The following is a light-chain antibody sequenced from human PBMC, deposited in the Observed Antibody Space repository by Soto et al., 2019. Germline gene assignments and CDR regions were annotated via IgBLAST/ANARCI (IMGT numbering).Light chain of an antibody. CDR2: YIS. Sequence: EIVLTQSPATLSLSPGETASLSCRASQSAGNFLAWYQQKPGQAPRLLIYYISTRATGIPARLSGSGSGTEFTLTINSLQSEDSAVYYCQQHNQWPITFGQGTRLEIK. J-gene: IGKJ5*01. V-gene: IGKV3-11*01. CDR3: QQHNQWPIT. CDR1: QSAGNF.